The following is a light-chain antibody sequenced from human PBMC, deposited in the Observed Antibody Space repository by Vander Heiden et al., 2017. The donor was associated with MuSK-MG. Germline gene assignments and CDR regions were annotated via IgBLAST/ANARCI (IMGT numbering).Light chain of an antibody. J-gene: IGLJ2*01. V-gene: IGLV1-47*01. CDR1: SSSIGSNH. Sequence: QPVLTQPPSASGTPGQRGPISCSGSSSSIGSNHVYWSQQLQGTAPNLLLYRYNQRPSGVPDRFSVSKSGTSATLALSGLRSEDKADYYCAAWDDGMSGVVFGGGTKLTVL. CDR3: AAWDDGMSGVV. CDR2: RYN.